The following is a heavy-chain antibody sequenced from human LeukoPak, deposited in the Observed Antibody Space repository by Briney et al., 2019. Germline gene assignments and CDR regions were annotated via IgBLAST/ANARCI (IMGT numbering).Heavy chain of an antibody. V-gene: IGHV1-18*01. CDR1: GYTFTSYG. Sequence: ASVKVSCKASGYTFTSYGISWVRQAPGQGLEWMGWISAYNGNTNYAQKLQGRVTMTTDTSTSTAYMELRSLRSDDTAVYYCAXRXFSXWLRHDAFDIWGQGTMVTVSS. CDR3: AXRXFSXWLRHDAFDI. D-gene: IGHD6-19*01. CDR2: ISAYNGNT. J-gene: IGHJ3*02.